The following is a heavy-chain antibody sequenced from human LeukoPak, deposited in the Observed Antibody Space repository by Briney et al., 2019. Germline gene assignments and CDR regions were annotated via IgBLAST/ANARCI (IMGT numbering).Heavy chain of an antibody. Sequence: SETLSLTCTVSGGSISSGDYYWSWIRQPPGKGLEWIGSIYYSGSTYYNPSLKSRVTISVDTSKNQFSLKLSSVTAADTAVYYCARDLYYYGSGSYAFDIWGQGTMGTVSS. CDR3: ARDLYYYGSGSYAFDI. CDR1: GGSISSGDYY. D-gene: IGHD3-10*01. J-gene: IGHJ3*02. V-gene: IGHV4-39*07. CDR2: IYYSGST.